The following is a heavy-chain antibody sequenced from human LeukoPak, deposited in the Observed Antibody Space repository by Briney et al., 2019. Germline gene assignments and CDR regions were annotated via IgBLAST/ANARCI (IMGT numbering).Heavy chain of an antibody. CDR3: ASTQGDYYDSSGYYEYYFDY. CDR1: QFNFNKFG. V-gene: IGHV3-48*01. D-gene: IGHD3-22*01. CDR2: ISSSSSTI. Sequence: PGGSLRLSCATSQFNFNKFGMTWVRQAPGKGLEWVSYISSSSSTIYYADSVKGRFTISRDNAKNSLYLQMNSLRAEDTAVYYCASTQGDYYDSSGYYEYYFDYWGQGTLVTVSS. J-gene: IGHJ4*02.